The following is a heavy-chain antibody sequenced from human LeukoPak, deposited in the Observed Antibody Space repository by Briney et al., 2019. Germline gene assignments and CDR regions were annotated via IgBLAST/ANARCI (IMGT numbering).Heavy chain of an antibody. D-gene: IGHD6-13*01. CDR3: ARDGGIAAAGNNY. CDR2: IYYTGNT. V-gene: IGHV4-39*02. J-gene: IGHJ4*02. Sequence: SETLSLTCSVSGVSISSSNSYWGWIRQPPGKGLEWIGSIYYTGNTYYNASLKSRVTISIDTSKNQFSLKLTSVTAADTAVYYCARDGGIAAAGNNYWGQGTLVTVSS. CDR1: GVSISSSNSY.